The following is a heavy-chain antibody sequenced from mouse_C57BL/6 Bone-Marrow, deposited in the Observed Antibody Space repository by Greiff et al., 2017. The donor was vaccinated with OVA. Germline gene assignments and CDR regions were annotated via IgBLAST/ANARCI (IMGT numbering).Heavy chain of an antibody. Sequence: VQLQESGAELVKPGASVKISCKASGYAFSSYWMNWVKQRPGKGLEWIGQIYPGDGDTNYNGKFKGKATLTADKSSSTAYMQLSSLTSEDSAVYFCARSGGSSYPFWYFDVWGTGTTVTVSS. CDR2: IYPGDGDT. D-gene: IGHD1-1*01. CDR3: ARSGGSSYPFWYFDV. J-gene: IGHJ1*03. V-gene: IGHV1-80*01. CDR1: GYAFSSYW.